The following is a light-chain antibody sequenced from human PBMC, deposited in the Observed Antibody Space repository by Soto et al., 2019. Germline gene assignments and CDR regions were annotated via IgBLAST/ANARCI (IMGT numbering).Light chain of an antibody. CDR3: QQQET. CDR1: QSVSSY. V-gene: IGKV3-11*01. Sequence: EIVLTQSPATLSLSPGARATLSCRASQSVSSYLAWYQQKPGQAPRLLIYDASTRATGIPARFSGSGSGTDFTLTISSLEPEDFAVYYCQQQETFGPGTKV. J-gene: IGKJ3*01. CDR2: DAS.